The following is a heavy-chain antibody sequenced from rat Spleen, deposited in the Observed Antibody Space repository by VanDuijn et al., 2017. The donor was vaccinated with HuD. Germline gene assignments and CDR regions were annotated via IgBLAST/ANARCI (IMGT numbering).Heavy chain of an antibody. Sequence: EVQLVESGGGLVQPGRSMKLSCAASGFTFSNYYMAWVRQAPTKGLEWVASISIGGGNSNYRDTVKGRFTVSRDNAKSTLYLQMDSLRSEDTATYYCARHNSGYWYFDFWGPGTMVTVSS. CDR1: GFTFSNYY. V-gene: IGHV5-25*01. CDR2: ISIGGGNS. J-gene: IGHJ1*01. CDR3: ARHNSGYWYFDF. D-gene: IGHD4-3*01.